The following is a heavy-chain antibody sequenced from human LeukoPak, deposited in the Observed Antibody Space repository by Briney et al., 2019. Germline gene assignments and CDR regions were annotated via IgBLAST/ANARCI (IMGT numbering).Heavy chain of an antibody. CDR2: INTNSGDP. Sequence: ASVKVSCKASGYTFTNYGVNWVRQAPGEGLEWMGWINTNSGDPTYAQGFTGRFVSSLDTSVSTAYLQISSLRAEDTAVYYCARFRPHGYYDTFDIWGQGTMVTVSS. J-gene: IGHJ3*02. D-gene: IGHD5-18*01. CDR3: ARFRPHGYYDTFDI. V-gene: IGHV7-4-1*02. CDR1: GYTFTNYG.